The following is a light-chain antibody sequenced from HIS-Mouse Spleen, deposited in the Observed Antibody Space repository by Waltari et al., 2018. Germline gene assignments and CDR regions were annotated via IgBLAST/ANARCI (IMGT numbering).Light chain of an antibody. CDR1: SSDVGGYNY. J-gene: IGLJ2*01. CDR2: DVI. Sequence: QSALTQPASVSGSPGQSITISCTGTSSDVGGYNYVSWYQQPPGKAPKLMVYDVINRPSGVSHRFSGSNSGNPASLTISGLQAEDEADYYCSSYTSSSLVVFGGGTKLTVL. CDR3: SSYTSSSLVV. V-gene: IGLV2-14*03.